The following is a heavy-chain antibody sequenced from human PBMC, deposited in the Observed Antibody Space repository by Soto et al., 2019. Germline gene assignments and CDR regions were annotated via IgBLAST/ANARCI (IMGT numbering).Heavy chain of an antibody. Sequence: QVQLVQSGAEVKKPGSSVKVSCKASGGTFSSYAISWVRQAPGQGLEWMGGIIPIFGTANYAQKFQGRVTITADESTSTAYMELSSLRSEDTAVYYCASPLENYYYDSSGYYYYWGQGTLVTVSS. CDR1: GGTFSSYA. J-gene: IGHJ4*02. CDR3: ASPLENYYYDSSGYYYY. V-gene: IGHV1-69*01. CDR2: IIPIFGTA. D-gene: IGHD3-22*01.